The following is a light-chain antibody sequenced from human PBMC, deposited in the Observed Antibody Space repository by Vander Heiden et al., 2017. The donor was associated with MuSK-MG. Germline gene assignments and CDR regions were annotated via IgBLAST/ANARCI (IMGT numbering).Light chain of an antibody. V-gene: IGKV2-28*01. Sequence: DIVMTQSPLSLPVTPGGPTSISCRSSQRLLYSNGYNYLDWYLQKPGQAPQLLIYLGSNRASGVPDRFSGSGSGTDFTLKISRVEAEDIGVYYCWQYVQLPRTFGQGTKVXIK. CDR1: QRLLYSNGYNY. CDR2: LGS. J-gene: IGKJ1*01. CDR3: WQYVQLPRT.